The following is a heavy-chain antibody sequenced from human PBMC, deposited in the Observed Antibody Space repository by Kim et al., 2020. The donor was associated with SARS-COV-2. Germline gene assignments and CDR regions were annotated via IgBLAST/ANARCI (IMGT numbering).Heavy chain of an antibody. CDR3: ARATIAAAGTLYSFDY. V-gene: IGHV4-59*01. Sequence: SLKSRVTISVDTSKNQFSLKLSSVTAADTAVYYCARATIAAAGTLYSFDYWGQGTLVTVSS. D-gene: IGHD6-13*01. J-gene: IGHJ4*02.